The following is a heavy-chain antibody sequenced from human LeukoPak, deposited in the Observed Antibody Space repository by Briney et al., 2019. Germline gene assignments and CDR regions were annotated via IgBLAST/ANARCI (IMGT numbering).Heavy chain of an antibody. CDR2: INPNSGGT. D-gene: IGHD6-13*01. Sequence: ASVKVSCKASGYTFTGYYMHWVRQAPGQGLEWMGWINPNSGGTNYAQKFQGRVTMTRDTSISTAYMELSRLRSDDTAVYYCARDLAAAGLLYYYYYYMDVWGKGTTVTVSS. V-gene: IGHV1-2*02. CDR3: ARDLAAAGLLYYYYYYMDV. CDR1: GYTFTGYY. J-gene: IGHJ6*03.